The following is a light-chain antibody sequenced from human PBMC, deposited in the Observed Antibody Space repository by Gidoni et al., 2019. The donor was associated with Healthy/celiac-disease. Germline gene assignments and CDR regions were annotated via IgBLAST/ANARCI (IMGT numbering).Light chain of an antibody. CDR2: AAS. J-gene: IGKJ5*01. CDR1: QSISSY. V-gene: IGKV1-39*01. Sequence: DIQMTQSPSSLSASVGDRVTITCRASQSISSYLNWYQQKPGKAPKLLIYAASSLQSGVPSRFSGSGSGTDFTLTISSLQPEDFATYYCQQSYSPRRITFGQGTRLEIQ. CDR3: QQSYSPRRIT.